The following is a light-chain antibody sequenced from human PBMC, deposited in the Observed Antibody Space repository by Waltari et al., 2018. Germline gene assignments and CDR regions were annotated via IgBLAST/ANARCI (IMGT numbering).Light chain of an antibody. CDR3: LSADSSGTSKV. CDR2: KAT. V-gene: IGLV3-25*03. CDR1: ALPKQY. Sequence: SYELTQPPSVSVSPGQTARITCPGDALPKQYAFWYQQKPGQAPVLIIDKATQRPSGIPERFSGSSSGTTVTMTIGGVQAEDEADYYCLSADSSGTSKVFGGGTKLTVL. J-gene: IGLJ3*02.